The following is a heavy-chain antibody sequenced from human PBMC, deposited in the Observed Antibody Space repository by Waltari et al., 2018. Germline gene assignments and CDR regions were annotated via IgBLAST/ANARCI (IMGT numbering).Heavy chain of an antibody. CDR3: ARDQGQIAAAGYYFDY. CDR1: GGTFSSYA. D-gene: IGHD6-13*01. CDR2: IIPILGIA. Sequence: QVQLVQSGAEVKKPGSSVKVLCKASGGTFSSYAISSVRPVTGPGLEWMGGIIPILGIANYAQKFQGRVTITADESTSTAYMELSSLRSEDTAVYYCARDQGQIAAAGYYFDYWGQGTLVTVSS. J-gene: IGHJ4*02. V-gene: IGHV1-69*04.